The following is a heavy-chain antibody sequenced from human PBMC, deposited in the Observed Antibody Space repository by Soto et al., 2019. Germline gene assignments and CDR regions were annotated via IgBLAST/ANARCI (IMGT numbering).Heavy chain of an antibody. CDR1: GYTFTSYA. V-gene: IGHV1-2*04. D-gene: IGHD3-10*01. CDR3: ARESRAAMVRGVVSNGAFDI. Sequence: GASVKVSCKASGYTFTSYAMHWVRQAPGQRLEWMGWINPNSGGTSYAQKFQGWVTMTRDTSISTAYMELSRLRSDDTAVYYCARESRAAMVRGVVSNGAFDIWGQGTMVTVSS. J-gene: IGHJ3*02. CDR2: INPNSGGT.